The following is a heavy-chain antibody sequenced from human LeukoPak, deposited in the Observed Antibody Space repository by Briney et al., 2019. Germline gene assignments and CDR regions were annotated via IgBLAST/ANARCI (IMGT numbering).Heavy chain of an antibody. CDR1: GVSISNNY. D-gene: IGHD2-15*01. CDR2: IYYTGNT. Sequence: PSETLSLTCTVSGVSISNNYSSWIRQPPGKGLEWIGYIYYTGNTNYNPSLKSRVTISEDTSKNQVSLELSSVTAADTAVYYCVRHSRVVAFDYWGQGNLVTVSS. V-gene: IGHV4-59*08. J-gene: IGHJ4*02. CDR3: VRHSRVVAFDY.